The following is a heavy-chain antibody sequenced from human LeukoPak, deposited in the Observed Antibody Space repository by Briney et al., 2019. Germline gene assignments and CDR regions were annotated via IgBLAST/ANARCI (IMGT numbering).Heavy chain of an antibody. CDR2: IWVDGSNK. V-gene: IGHV3-33*06. CDR3: AKPYDYVWGTHHY. D-gene: IGHD3-16*01. J-gene: IGHJ4*02. CDR1: GFTFSTYG. Sequence: PGGSLRLSCTASGFTFSTYGIHWVRQAPGKGLEWVAVIWVDGSNKYYADSVKGRFTISRDNSKNTLYLQMRSLRAEDTAVYYCAKPYDYVWGTHHYWGQGTLVTVSS.